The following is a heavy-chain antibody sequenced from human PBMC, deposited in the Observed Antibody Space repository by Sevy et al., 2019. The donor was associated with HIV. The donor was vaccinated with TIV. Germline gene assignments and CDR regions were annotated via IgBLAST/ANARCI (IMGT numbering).Heavy chain of an antibody. Sequence: GGSLRLSCAASGFIFSNYPMSWVRHSPGKGLEWVSDISAGGTNTYYADSVEGRFTISRDNSKNTVSLQMNSLGAEDTAIYYCAKRYCTTITCYDDDFWNPYYFYGLDVWGQGISVTVSS. CDR3: AKRYCTTITCYDDDFWNPYYFYGLDV. V-gene: IGHV3-23*01. D-gene: IGHD2-2*01. CDR2: ISAGGTNT. J-gene: IGHJ6*02. CDR1: GFIFSNYP.